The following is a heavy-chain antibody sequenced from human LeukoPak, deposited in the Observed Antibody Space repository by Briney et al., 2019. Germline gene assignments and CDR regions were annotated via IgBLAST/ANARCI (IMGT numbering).Heavy chain of an antibody. Sequence: PSETLSLTCTVSGCSISSYYWSWIRQPPGKGLEWIGYIYYSGSTNYNPSLRSRVTISVDTSKNQFSMKLSSVTAADTAVYYCARADVLRYFDWLDSGYYFDYWGQGTLVTVSS. V-gene: IGHV4-59*01. D-gene: IGHD3-9*01. CDR3: ARADVLRYFDWLDSGYYFDY. CDR2: IYYSGST. J-gene: IGHJ4*02. CDR1: GCSISSYY.